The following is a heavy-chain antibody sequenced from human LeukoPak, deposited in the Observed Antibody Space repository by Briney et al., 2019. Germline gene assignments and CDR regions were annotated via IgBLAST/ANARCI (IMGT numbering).Heavy chain of an antibody. V-gene: IGHV4-59*01. Sequence: PSETLSLTCTVSGDSISKYYWGWIRQPPGEGLEWIGYISNGGTTKYNPSLKSRVTISVDTSNNQLSLRLSSVTAADTAVYHCVRLQPNTGEWAFDIWGQGTMVSVSS. D-gene: IGHD1-1*01. CDR2: ISNGGTT. CDR3: VRLQPNTGEWAFDI. CDR1: GDSISKYY. J-gene: IGHJ3*02.